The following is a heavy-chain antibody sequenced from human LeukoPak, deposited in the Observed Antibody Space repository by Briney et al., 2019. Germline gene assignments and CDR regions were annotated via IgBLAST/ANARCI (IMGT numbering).Heavy chain of an antibody. Sequence: GGGLRLSCAPSGFTFSRSSTNWVRQALGKGLGWGSSISIIGSYIYYAESVKGRFTISRDTATNSLYLRMNRLRAENTAVYNCGRGWRGVFVVVPAASVYWGEAAQVTDSS. V-gene: IGHV3-21*01. D-gene: IGHD2-2*01. CDR2: ISIIGSYI. CDR1: GFTFSRSS. J-gene: IGHJ4*02. CDR3: GRGWRGVFVVVPAASVY.